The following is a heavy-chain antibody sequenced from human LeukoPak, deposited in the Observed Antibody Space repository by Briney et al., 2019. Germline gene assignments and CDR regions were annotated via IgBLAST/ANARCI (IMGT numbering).Heavy chain of an antibody. J-gene: IGHJ4*02. CDR1: GYTFTSYD. CDR2: MNPNSGNT. CDR3: ARAPMGTAALY. D-gene: IGHD2-2*01. V-gene: IGHV1-8*03. Sequence: ASVKVSCKASGYTFTSYDINWVRQATGQGLEWMGWMNPNSGNTGYAQKFQGRVTITRNTSISTAYMEVSSLRSDDTAFYYCARAPMGTAALYWGQGTLVTVSS.